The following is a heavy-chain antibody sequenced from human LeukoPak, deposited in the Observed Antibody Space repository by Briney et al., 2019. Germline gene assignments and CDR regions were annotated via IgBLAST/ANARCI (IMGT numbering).Heavy chain of an antibody. CDR3: ARQFLVGSTFHAFDL. D-gene: IGHD1-26*01. CDR1: VVSMNGYY. Sequence: PSETLSLTCSVSVVSMNGYYWSWLRQSAGNRLEWIGHVDSSGNTNYNPPLESRVTMSVDTSKKQFSLKLTSVTAADMAVYFCARQFLVGSTFHAFDLWGQGTRVTVSS. CDR2: VDSSGNT. V-gene: IGHV4-4*07. J-gene: IGHJ3*01.